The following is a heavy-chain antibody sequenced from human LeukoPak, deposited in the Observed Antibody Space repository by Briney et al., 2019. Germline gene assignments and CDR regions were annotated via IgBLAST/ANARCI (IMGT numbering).Heavy chain of an antibody. D-gene: IGHD2-2*01. V-gene: IGHV3-21*01. CDR2: ISSSSTYK. Sequence: PGGSLRLSCAASGFTFSSYSMNWVRQAPGKGLEWVSSISSSSTYKYYADSVKGRFTISRDNAKNSLYLQMNSLRAEDTAVYYCARARYCSSTNCYEHDYWGQGTQVTVSS. J-gene: IGHJ4*02. CDR3: ARARYCSSTNCYEHDY. CDR1: GFTFSSYS.